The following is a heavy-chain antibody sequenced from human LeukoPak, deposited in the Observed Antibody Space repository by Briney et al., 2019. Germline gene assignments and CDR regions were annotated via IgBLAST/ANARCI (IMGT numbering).Heavy chain of an antibody. Sequence: SVKVSCKASGGTFSSYAISWVRQAPGQGLEWMGRIIPILGIANYAQKFQGRVTITADKSTSTAYMELSSLRSEDTAVYYCARGEYCSSTSCYVRYRYYYYGMDVWGQGTTVTVSS. CDR1: GGTFSSYA. V-gene: IGHV1-69*04. D-gene: IGHD2-2*01. J-gene: IGHJ6*02. CDR3: ARGEYCSSTSCYVRYRYYYYGMDV. CDR2: IIPILGIA.